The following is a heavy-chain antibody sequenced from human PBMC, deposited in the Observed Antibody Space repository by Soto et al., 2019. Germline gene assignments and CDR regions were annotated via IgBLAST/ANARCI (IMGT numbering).Heavy chain of an antibody. CDR1: GDSVSSNSAA. CDR3: ARVRYSSGSTTNNWFDP. D-gene: IGHD6-19*01. V-gene: IGHV6-1*01. Sequence: SQTLSLTCAISGDSVSSNSAAWNWIRQSPSRGLEWLGRTYYRSKWYNDYAVSVKSRITINPDTSKNQSSLQLNSVTPEDTAVYYCARVRYSSGSTTNNWFDPWGQGTLVTVSS. CDR2: TYYRSKWYN. J-gene: IGHJ5*02.